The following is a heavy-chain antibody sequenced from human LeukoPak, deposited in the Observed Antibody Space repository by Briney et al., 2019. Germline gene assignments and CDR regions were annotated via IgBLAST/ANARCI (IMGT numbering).Heavy chain of an antibody. CDR3: ARDPYTYMDV. CDR1: GGSISSSSYY. CDR2: IYYSGST. D-gene: IGHD4-11*01. J-gene: IGHJ6*03. Sequence: SETLSLTCTVSGGSISSSSYYWGWIRQPPGKGLEWIGSIYYSGSTYYNPSLKSRVTISVDTSKNQFSLKLSSVTAADTAVYYCARDPYTYMDVWGKGTTVTVS. V-gene: IGHV4-39*07.